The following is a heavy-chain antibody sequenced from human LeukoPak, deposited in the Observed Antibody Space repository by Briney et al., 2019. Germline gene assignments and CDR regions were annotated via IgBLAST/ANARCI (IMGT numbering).Heavy chain of an antibody. Sequence: SETLSLTCTVSGGSISSYSWSWIRQPAGKGLEWIGHIYTSGSTNYNPSLKSRATISVDRSKNQFSLKLSSVTAADTAVYYCARDHCSSSSCPGDYYMDVWGKGTTVTVSS. J-gene: IGHJ6*03. CDR1: GGSISSYS. V-gene: IGHV4-4*07. CDR3: ARDHCSSSSCPGDYYMDV. D-gene: IGHD2-2*01. CDR2: IYTSGST.